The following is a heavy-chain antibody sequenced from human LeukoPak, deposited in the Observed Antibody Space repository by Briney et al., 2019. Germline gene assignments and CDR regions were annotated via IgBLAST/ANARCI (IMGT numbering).Heavy chain of an antibody. V-gene: IGHV3-7*01. CDR1: GFTFSSYW. Sequence: GGSLRLSCAASGFTFSSYWMSWVRQAPGKGLEWVANIKQDGSEKYYVDSVKGRFTISRDNAKNSPYLQMNSLRAEDTAVYYCARDADVLRYFDWLLSYYFDYWGQGTLVTVSS. CDR3: ARDADVLRYFDWLLSYYFDY. CDR2: IKQDGSEK. D-gene: IGHD3-9*01. J-gene: IGHJ4*02.